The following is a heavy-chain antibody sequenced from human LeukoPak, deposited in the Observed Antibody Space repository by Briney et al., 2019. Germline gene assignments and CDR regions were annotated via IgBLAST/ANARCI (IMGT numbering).Heavy chain of an antibody. CDR2: IYYSGST. CDR3: ARDLDGGDYMDV. CDR1: GGSISSSSYY. J-gene: IGHJ6*03. V-gene: IGHV4-39*07. Sequence: PSETLSLTCTVSGGSISSSSYYWGWIRQPPGKGLEWIGSIYYSGSTYYNPSLKSRVTISVDTSKNQFSLKLSSVTAADTAVYYCARDLDGGDYMDVWGKGTTVTVSS. D-gene: IGHD4-23*01.